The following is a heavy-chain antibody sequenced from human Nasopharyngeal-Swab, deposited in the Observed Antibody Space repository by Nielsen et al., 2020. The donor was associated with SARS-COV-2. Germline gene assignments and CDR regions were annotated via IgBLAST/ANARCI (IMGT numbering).Heavy chain of an antibody. D-gene: IGHD1-26*01. CDR2: ISGNGGTT. Sequence: VRQAPGTGLEWVSVISGNGGTTYYADSVKGRFTISRDNSQNTLFLQMNSLRAEDTAVYYCAKEGGGGNYLYYYYYGMDVWGQGTTVTVSS. CDR3: AKEGGGGNYLYYYYYGMDV. V-gene: IGHV3-23*01. J-gene: IGHJ6*02.